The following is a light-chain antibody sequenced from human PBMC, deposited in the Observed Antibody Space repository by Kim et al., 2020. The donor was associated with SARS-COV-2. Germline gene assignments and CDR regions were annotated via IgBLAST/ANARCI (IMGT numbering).Light chain of an antibody. CDR2: GAS. CDR3: QQYGSSPPVT. V-gene: IGKV3-20*01. Sequence: GERATLSCRARQSVSSSYLAWYQQKPGQAPRLLIYGASSRATGIPDRFSGSGSGTDFTLTISRLEPEDFAVYYCQQYGSSPPVTFGQGTRLEIK. CDR1: QSVSSSY. J-gene: IGKJ5*01.